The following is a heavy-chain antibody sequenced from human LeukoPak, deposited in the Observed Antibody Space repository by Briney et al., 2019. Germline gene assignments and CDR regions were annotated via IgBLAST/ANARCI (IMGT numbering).Heavy chain of an antibody. CDR1: GDSVSSNSAA. CDR2: TYYRSKWYN. Sequence: SQTLSLTCAISGDSVSSNSAAWNWIRQSPSRGLEWLGRTYYRSKWYNDYAVSVKSRIIINADTSKNQFSLQLNSVTPEDAALYYCASQMDFSDDAFDIWGQGTMLTVSS. J-gene: IGHJ3*02. D-gene: IGHD3/OR15-3a*01. CDR3: ASQMDFSDDAFDI. V-gene: IGHV6-1*01.